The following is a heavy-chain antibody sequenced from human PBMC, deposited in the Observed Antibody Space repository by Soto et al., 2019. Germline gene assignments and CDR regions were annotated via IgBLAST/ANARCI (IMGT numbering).Heavy chain of an antibody. J-gene: IGHJ4*02. CDR2: IIPIFGTA. Sequence: ASVKVSCKASGVTFSSYAISWVRQAPGRGLEWMGGIIPIFGTANYARKFQGRVTITADESTSTAYMELSSLRSEDTAVYYCAMASYSYDSSGYRFDYWGQGTLVTVSS. CDR1: GVTFSSYA. CDR3: AMASYSYDSSGYRFDY. V-gene: IGHV1-69*13. D-gene: IGHD3-22*01.